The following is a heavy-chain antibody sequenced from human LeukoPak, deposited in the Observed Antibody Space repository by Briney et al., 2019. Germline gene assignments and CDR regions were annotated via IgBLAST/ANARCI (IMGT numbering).Heavy chain of an antibody. CDR1: GFTFRSYE. V-gene: IGHV3-48*03. CDR2: ISSSGSTI. D-gene: IGHD3-10*01. J-gene: IGHJ4*02. Sequence: EGSLRLSCAASGFTFRSYEMNWVRQAPGKGLEWVSYISSSGSTIYYADSVKGRFTISRDNAKNSLYLQMNSLRAEDTAVYYCARDSAYYGSGSYDHWGQGTLVTVSS. CDR3: ARDSAYYGSGSYDH.